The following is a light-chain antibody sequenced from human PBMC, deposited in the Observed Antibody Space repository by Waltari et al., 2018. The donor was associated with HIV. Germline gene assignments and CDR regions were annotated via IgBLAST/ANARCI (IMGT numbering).Light chain of an antibody. J-gene: IGKJ2*01. CDR3: QQFRSYPRT. V-gene: IGKV1-13*02. CDR1: QGVRNA. Sequence: AIQLTQSPSSLSASLGDKVNITCRASQGVRNALAWYQQKPGRPPKLLIYDASTLESGVPSRFSGSLSGTDFNLTISNLQPEDSATYYCQQFRSYPRTFGQGATLEIK. CDR2: DAS.